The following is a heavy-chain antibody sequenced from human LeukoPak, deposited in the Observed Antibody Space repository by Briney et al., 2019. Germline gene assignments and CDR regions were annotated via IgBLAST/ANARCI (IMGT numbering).Heavy chain of an antibody. V-gene: IGHV1-8*01. J-gene: IGHJ3*02. Sequence: ASVKVSCKASGYIFTSYDINWVRQATGQGLEWMGWMNPNSGNTGYAQKFQGRVTMTRNTSISTAYMELSSLRSEDTAVYYCARSLIRSRAFDIWGQGTMVTVSS. CDR1: GYIFTSYD. D-gene: IGHD3-16*01. CDR3: ARSLIRSRAFDI. CDR2: MNPNSGNT.